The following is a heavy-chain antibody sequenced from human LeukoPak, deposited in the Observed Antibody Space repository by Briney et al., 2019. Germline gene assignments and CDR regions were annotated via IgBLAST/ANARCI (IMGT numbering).Heavy chain of an antibody. CDR2: ISSSSSYI. CDR1: GFTFSSYT. J-gene: IGHJ4*02. D-gene: IGHD3-16*02. Sequence: GGSLRLSCAASGFTFSSYTMNWVRQAPGKGLEWVSSISSSSSYIYYADSVKSRFTISRDNAKNSLYLQMNSLRAEDTAVYYCARDRNYDYIWGSYRPDYFDYWGQGTLVTVSS. CDR3: ARDRNYDYIWGSYRPDYFDY. V-gene: IGHV3-21*01.